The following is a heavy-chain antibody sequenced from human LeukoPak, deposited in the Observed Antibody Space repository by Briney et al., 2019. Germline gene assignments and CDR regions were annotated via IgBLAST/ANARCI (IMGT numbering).Heavy chain of an antibody. V-gene: IGHV1-2*02. D-gene: IGHD2-15*01. J-gene: IGHJ5*02. Sequence: ASVKVSCKASGYTFTGYYMHWVRQAPGQGLEWMGWINPNSGGTNYAQKFQGRVTMTRDTSISTAYMELSSLRSDDTAVYYCARANDIVVANWFDPWGQGTLVTVSS. CDR3: ARANDIVVANWFDP. CDR1: GYTFTGYY. CDR2: INPNSGGT.